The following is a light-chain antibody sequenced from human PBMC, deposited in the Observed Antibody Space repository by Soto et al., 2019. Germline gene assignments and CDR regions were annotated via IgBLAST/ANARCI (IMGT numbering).Light chain of an antibody. CDR3: QQYYTTPRT. CDR2: CAS. Sequence: DIVMTQSPDSLAVSLGERATINCKSSQSVLYNSNNKNYVAWYQQKPGQPPKLLIYCASTRESGVPDRFSGSGSGTDFTLTIRSLQAEDVAIYYCQQYYTTPRTFGQGNKVEIK. V-gene: IGKV4-1*01. J-gene: IGKJ1*01. CDR1: QSVLYNSNNKNY.